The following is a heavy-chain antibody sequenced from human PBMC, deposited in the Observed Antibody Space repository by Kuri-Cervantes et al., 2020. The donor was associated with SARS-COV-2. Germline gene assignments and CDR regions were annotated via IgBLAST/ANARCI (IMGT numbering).Heavy chain of an antibody. Sequence: SETLSLTCAVYGGSFSGYYWSWIRQPPGKGLEWIGEINHSGSTNYNPSLKSRVTISVDTSKNQFSLKLSSVTAADTAVYYCARGYSSGTYVIDYWGQGTLVTVSS. CDR2: INHSGST. J-gene: IGHJ4*02. D-gene: IGHD3-10*01. CDR1: GGSFSGYY. CDR3: ARGYSSGTYVIDY. V-gene: IGHV4-34*01.